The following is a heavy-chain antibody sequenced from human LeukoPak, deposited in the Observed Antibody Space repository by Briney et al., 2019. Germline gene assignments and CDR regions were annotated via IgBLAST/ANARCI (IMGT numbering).Heavy chain of an antibody. J-gene: IGHJ3*01. CDR2: IKQDGSEK. Sequence: GGSLRLSCAASGFTFSSYWMSWVRQAPGRGLDWVANIKQDGSEKYYGDSVKGRFTISRDNAKNTLYLQMNSLRAEDTAVYYCAKLVVVTATYWYFDLWGQGTMVTVSS. D-gene: IGHD2-21*02. CDR3: AKLVVVTATYWYFDL. CDR1: GFTFSSYW. V-gene: IGHV3-7*03.